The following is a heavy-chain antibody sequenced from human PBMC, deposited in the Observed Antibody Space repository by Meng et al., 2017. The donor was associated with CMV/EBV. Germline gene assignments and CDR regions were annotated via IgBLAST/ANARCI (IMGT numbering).Heavy chain of an antibody. CDR2: IIPIFGTA. CDR3: ARDRYYDFWSGYHQGDAFDV. CDR1: GGTFSSYA. D-gene: IGHD3-3*01. J-gene: IGHJ3*01. Sequence: SVKVSCKASGGTFSSYAISWVRQAPGQGLEWMGGIIPIFGTANYAQKFQGRVTITTDESTSTAYMELSSLRAEDTAVYYCARDRYYDFWSGYHQGDAFDVWGQGTLVTVSS. V-gene: IGHV1-69*05.